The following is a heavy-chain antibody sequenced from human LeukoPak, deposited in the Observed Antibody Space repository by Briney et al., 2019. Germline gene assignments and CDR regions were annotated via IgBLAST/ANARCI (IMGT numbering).Heavy chain of an antibody. V-gene: IGHV3-23*01. J-gene: IGHJ4*02. CDR1: GFTFTSYA. Sequence: GGSLRLSFAASGFTFTSYAMSWVRQAPGKGLEWVSTIRSSGDTTYYADSVRGRFTISRDNAKNSLYLQMNSLRAEDTAVYYCARWYSSGWYYGYWGQGTLVTVSS. CDR3: ARWYSSGWYYGY. D-gene: IGHD6-19*01. CDR2: IRSSGDTT.